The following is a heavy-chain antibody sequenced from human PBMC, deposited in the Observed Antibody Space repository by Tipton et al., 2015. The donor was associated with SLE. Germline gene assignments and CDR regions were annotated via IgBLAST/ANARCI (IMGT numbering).Heavy chain of an antibody. D-gene: IGHD1-26*01. J-gene: IGHJ3*02. CDR1: GGSISSYY. CDR3: ARGSGLEGAPDAFHI. Sequence: TLSLTCTVSGGSISSYYWSWIRQPPVKGLEWIVYIYYSGSANYNPYLKSRVTISVDTSKNQFSLKLSSVTAADTAVYYCARGSGLEGAPDAFHIWSPGTMVTVAS. V-gene: IGHV4-59*01. CDR2: IYYSGSA.